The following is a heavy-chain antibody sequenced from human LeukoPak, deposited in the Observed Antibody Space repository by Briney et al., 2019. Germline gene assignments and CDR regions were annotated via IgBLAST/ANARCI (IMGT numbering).Heavy chain of an antibody. CDR2: IKSRTDGGTT. CDR3: ATESYRNGYNY. CDR1: GFTFSSAW. V-gene: IGHV3-15*01. Sequence: PGGSLRLSCAGSGFTFSSAWITWVRQTPGKGLEWVGHIKSRTDGGTTDYAAPVKGRFTVSRDDSTNTVYLQMNSLKTEDSAVYYCATESYRNGYNYWGQGTLVTVSS. J-gene: IGHJ4*02. D-gene: IGHD5-24*01.